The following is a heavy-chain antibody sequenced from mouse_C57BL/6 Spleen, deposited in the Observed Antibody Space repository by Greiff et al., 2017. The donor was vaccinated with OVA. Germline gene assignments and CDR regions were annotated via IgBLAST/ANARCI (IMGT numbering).Heavy chain of an antibody. CDR2: IYPGDGDT. J-gene: IGHJ4*01. CDR3: ARAPYYDSRDYAMDY. D-gene: IGHD2-4*01. CDR1: GYAFSSYW. V-gene: IGHV1-80*01. Sequence: VKLMESGAELVKPGASVKISCKASGYAFSSYWMNWVKQRPGKGLEWIGQIYPGDGDTNYNGKFKGKATLTADKSSSTAYMQLSSLTSEDSAVYFCARAPYYDSRDYAMDYWGQGTSVTVSS.